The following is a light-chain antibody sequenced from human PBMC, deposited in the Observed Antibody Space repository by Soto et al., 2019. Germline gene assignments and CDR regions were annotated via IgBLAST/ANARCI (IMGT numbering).Light chain of an antibody. V-gene: IGLV1-40*01. CDR3: QSYDSSLSGSAV. CDR2: GNI. J-gene: IGLJ2*01. CDR1: NSNIGAGYD. Sequence: QSVLTQPPSVSGAPGQRVTISCTGSNSNIGAGYDVHWYQQLPGTAPKLLIYGNINRPSGVPDRFSGSKSDTSASLAITGLQAEDEADYYCQSYDSSLSGSAVFGGGTKLTVL.